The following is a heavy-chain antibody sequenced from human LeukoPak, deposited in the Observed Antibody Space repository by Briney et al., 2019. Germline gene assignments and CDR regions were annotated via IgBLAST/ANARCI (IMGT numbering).Heavy chain of an antibody. D-gene: IGHD5-18*01. CDR1: GYTFTSYY. J-gene: IGHJ3*02. Sequence: ASVKVSCKASGYTFTSYYMHWVRQAPGQGLEWMGIINPSDGSTSYAQKFQGRVTTTRDTSTSTVYMELSSLRSEDTAVYYCARDRGYSYVHDAFDIWGQGTMVTVSS. CDR2: INPSDGST. V-gene: IGHV1-46*01. CDR3: ARDRGYSYVHDAFDI.